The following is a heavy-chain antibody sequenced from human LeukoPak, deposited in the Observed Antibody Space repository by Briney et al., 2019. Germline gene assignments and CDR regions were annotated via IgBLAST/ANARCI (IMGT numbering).Heavy chain of an antibody. CDR2: ISSSSSYI. CDR3: ARDIPIAALGY. Sequence: GGSLRLSCAASGFTFSSYWMHWVRQAPGKGLEWVSSISSSSSYIYYADSVEGRFTISRDNAKNSLYLQMNSLRAEDTAVYYCARDIPIAALGYWGQGTLVTVSS. CDR1: GFTFSSYW. V-gene: IGHV3-21*01. D-gene: IGHD6-13*01. J-gene: IGHJ4*02.